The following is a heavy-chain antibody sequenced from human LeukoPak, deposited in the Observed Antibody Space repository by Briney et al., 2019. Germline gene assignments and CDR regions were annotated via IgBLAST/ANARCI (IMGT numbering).Heavy chain of an antibody. CDR2: ISWNSGSI. Sequence: GRSLRLSCAASGFTFDDYAMHWVRQAPGKGLEWVSGISWNSGSIGYADSVKGRFTISRDNTKNSVYLQMSSLRAEDTAVYYCARGVWGPEYWGQGTLVTVSS. J-gene: IGHJ4*02. V-gene: IGHV3-9*01. CDR3: ARGVWGPEY. D-gene: IGHD1-14*01. CDR1: GFTFDDYA.